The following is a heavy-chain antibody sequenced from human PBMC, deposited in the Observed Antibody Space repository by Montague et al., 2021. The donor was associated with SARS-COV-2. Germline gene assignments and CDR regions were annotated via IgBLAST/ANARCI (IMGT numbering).Heavy chain of an antibody. V-gene: IGHV3-9*01. CDR3: AKGQKIQWLVFNPAPDWFDP. J-gene: IGHJ5*02. D-gene: IGHD5-12*01. Sequence: SLRLSCAASGFTFDDYVMHWVRQAPGKGLEWVSGIGWRSGSIGYADSVKGRFTISRDNAKNSLYLQMNSLRAEDTALYHCAKGQKIQWLVFNPAPDWFDPWGQGTLVTVSS. CDR2: IGWRSGSI. CDR1: GFTFDDYV.